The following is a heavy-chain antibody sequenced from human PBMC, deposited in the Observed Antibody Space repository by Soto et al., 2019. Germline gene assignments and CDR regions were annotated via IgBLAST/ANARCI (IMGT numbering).Heavy chain of an antibody. Sequence: PSETLSLTCAVYGGSFSGYYWSWIRQPPGKGLEWIGEINHSGSTNYNPSLKSRVTISVDTSKNQFSLKLSSVTAADTAVYYCASFRVKWIQYTDVWGKGTTGTVS. CDR3: ASFRVKWIQYTDV. CDR2: INHSGST. V-gene: IGHV4-34*01. CDR1: GGSFSGYY. D-gene: IGHD5-18*01. J-gene: IGHJ6*03.